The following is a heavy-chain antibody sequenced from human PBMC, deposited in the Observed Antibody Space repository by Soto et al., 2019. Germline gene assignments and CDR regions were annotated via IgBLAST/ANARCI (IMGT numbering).Heavy chain of an antibody. CDR1: GFTVNSNY. J-gene: IGHJ4*02. CDR3: ATLTKYDILTGFYPC. Sequence: SGGSLRLSCAASGFTVNSNYMSWVRQAPGKGLEWVSVIYSDESTYYADSVKGRFIISRDNSNNTLYFQMNSLRAEDTAVYYCATLTKYDILTGFYPCWGQGTLVTVSS. D-gene: IGHD3-9*01. CDR2: IYSDEST. V-gene: IGHV3-66*01.